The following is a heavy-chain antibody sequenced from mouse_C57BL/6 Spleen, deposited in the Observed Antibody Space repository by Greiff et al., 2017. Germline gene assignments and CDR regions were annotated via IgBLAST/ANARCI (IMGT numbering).Heavy chain of an antibody. J-gene: IGHJ2*01. V-gene: IGHV1-61*01. D-gene: IGHD2-2*01. CDR1: GYTFTSYW. CDR3: ARSDYYGYYFDY. Sequence: QVQLQQPGAELVRPGSSVKLSCKASGYTFTSYWMDWVKQRPGQGLEWIGNIYPSDSETHYNQKFKDKATLTVDKSSSTAYMQLSSRTSEDSAVYYCARSDYYGYYFDYWGQGTTLTVSS. CDR2: IYPSDSET.